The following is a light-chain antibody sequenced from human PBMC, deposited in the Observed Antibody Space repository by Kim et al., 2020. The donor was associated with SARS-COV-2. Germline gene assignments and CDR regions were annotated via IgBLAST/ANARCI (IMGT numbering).Light chain of an antibody. CDR2: YDC. CDR1: NIGSKS. J-gene: IGLJ3*02. V-gene: IGLV3-21*04. Sequence: SYELTQPPSVSVAPGKTARITCGGNNIGSKSVHWYQQKPGQAPVLVIYYDCDRPSGIPERFSGSNSGNTATLTISRVEAGDEADYYCQVWNSSSDHRVFG. CDR3: QVWNSSSDHRV.